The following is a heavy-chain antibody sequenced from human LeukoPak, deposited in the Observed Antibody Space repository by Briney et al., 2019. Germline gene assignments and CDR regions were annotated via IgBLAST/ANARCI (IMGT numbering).Heavy chain of an antibody. CDR1: GFTFSSYE. J-gene: IGHJ5*02. D-gene: IGHD5-12*01. CDR2: INNSGGST. Sequence: GGSLRLSCAASGFTFSSYEMNWVRQAPGKGLAWVSGINNSGGSTYYADSVKGRFTISRDNSKNTLYLQMNSLRAEDTAVYYCAKPPGLRRLDPWGQGTLVTVSS. V-gene: IGHV3-23*01. CDR3: AKPPGLRRLDP.